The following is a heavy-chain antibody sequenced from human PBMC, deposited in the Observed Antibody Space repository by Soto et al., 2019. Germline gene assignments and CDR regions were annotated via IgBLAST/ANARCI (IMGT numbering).Heavy chain of an antibody. CDR3: ARPKSRYSYDFDP. J-gene: IGHJ5*02. Sequence: ASVKVSCKASGGTFSSYAISWVRQAPGQGLEWMGGIILIFGTANYAQKFQGRVTITADESTSTAYMELSSLRSEDTAVYYCARPKSRYSYDFDPWGQGTLVTVSS. CDR2: IILIFGTA. D-gene: IGHD5-18*01. CDR1: GGTFSSYA. V-gene: IGHV1-69*13.